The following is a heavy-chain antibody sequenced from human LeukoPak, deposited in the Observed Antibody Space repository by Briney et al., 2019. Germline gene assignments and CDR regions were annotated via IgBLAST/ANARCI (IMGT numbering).Heavy chain of an antibody. D-gene: IGHD1-7*01. CDR2: ISSNGGST. CDR3: VKGQATGTTLYSYYYHGMDV. V-gene: IGHV3-64D*09. J-gene: IGHJ6*02. CDR1: GFTFGYYA. Sequence: PGGSLRLSCSASGFTFGYYAVHWVRQAPGKGLEYISAISSNGGSTYYADSVKGRFTISRDNSRNTLYLQMSSLRAEDTAVYYCVKGQATGTTLYSYYYHGMDVWGQGTTVTVSS.